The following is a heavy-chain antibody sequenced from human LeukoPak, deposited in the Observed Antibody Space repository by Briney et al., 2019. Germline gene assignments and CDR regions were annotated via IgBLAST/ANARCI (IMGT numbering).Heavy chain of an antibody. CDR3: ARETRGYYDSSGYYNY. CDR1: GFTFSSYS. Sequence: PGGSLRLSCAASGFTFSSYSMNWVRQAPGKGLEWVSSISSSSSYIYYADSVKGRFTISRDNAKNSLYLQMNSLRAEDMAVYYCARETRGYYDSSGYYNYWGQGTLVTVSS. J-gene: IGHJ4*02. V-gene: IGHV3-21*01. CDR2: ISSSSSYI. D-gene: IGHD3-22*01.